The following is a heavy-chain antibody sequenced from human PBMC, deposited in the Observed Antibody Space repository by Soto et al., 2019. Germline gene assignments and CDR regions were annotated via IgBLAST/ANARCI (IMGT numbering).Heavy chain of an antibody. CDR1: GFTFSSYS. Sequence: GGSLRLSCAASGFTFSSYSMNWVRQAPGKGLEWVSSISSSSSYIYYADSVKGRFTISRDNAKNSLYLQMTGLKTEDTAVYYCTTDRTVSRRTTGIDYWGQGTLVTVSS. CDR2: ISSSSSYI. V-gene: IGHV3-21*03. CDR3: TTDRTVSRRTTGIDY. D-gene: IGHD4-17*01. J-gene: IGHJ4*02.